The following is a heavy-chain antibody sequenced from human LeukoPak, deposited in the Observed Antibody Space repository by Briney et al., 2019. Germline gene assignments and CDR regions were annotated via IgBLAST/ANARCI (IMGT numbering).Heavy chain of an antibody. J-gene: IGHJ6*02. CDR2: IYYSGST. CDR1: GGSISSYY. V-gene: IGHV4-59*08. D-gene: IGHD3-10*01. Sequence: PSETLSLTCTVSGGSISSYYWSWIRQPPGKGLEWIGYIYYSGSTNYNPSLKSRVTISVDTSKNQFSLKLSSVTAADTAVYYCARARDLYYGSGGSYYYYGMDVWGQGTAVTVSS. CDR3: ARARDLYYGSGGSYYYYGMDV.